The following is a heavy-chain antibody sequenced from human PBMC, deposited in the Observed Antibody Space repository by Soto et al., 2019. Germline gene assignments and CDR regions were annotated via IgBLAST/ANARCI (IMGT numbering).Heavy chain of an antibody. V-gene: IGHV4-38-2*01. D-gene: IGHD3-10*01. Sequence: SETLSLTCAVSGYSISSGYYWGWIRHPPGKGLEWIGSIHHSGSTYYNPSLKSRVTIALDTSRNQFSLRLSSVPAADTAVYFCARGGDTMVRGVIICYFYGRDAWGNGNTVTVSA. J-gene: IGHJ6*04. CDR3: ARGGDTMVRGVIICYFYGRDA. CDR1: GYSISSGYY. CDR2: IHHSGST.